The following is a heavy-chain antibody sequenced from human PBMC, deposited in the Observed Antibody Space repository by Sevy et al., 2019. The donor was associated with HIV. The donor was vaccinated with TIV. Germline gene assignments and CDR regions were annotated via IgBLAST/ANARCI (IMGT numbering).Heavy chain of an antibody. CDR2: TYYRSKWYN. CDR3: ARDLGSSLNWFDP. CDR1: GDSVSSNSAA. V-gene: IGHV6-1*01. J-gene: IGHJ5*02. D-gene: IGHD6-13*01. Sequence: SQTLSLTCAISGDSVSSNSAAWNWIRQSPSRGLEWLGRTYYRSKWYNDYAVSVQSRITINPDTSKNQFSLQPKSVTPEDTAVYYCARDLGSSLNWFDPWGQGTLVTVSS.